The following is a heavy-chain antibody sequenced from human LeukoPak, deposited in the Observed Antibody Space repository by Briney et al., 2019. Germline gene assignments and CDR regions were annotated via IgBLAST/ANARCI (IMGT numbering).Heavy chain of an antibody. J-gene: IGHJ4*02. CDR1: GYTFTSNY. CDR3: ARDLTSFHYYDSSGYEFDY. D-gene: IGHD3-22*01. Sequence: ASVNVSCKASGYTFTSNYIHWVRQAPGQGLEWMGMIYPRDGSTSYAQKFQGRVTVTRDTSTSTVHMELSGLRSEDTAVYYCARDLTSFHYYDSSGYEFDYWGQGTLVTVSS. CDR2: IYPRDGST. V-gene: IGHV1-46*01.